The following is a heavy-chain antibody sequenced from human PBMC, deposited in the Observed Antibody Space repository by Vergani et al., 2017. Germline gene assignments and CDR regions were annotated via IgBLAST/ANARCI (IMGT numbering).Heavy chain of an antibody. V-gene: IGHV3-23*01. CDR1: GFTFSSYA. CDR2: ISGSGGSP. J-gene: IGHJ3*02. D-gene: IGHD3-3*01. CDR3: AKGSCYDFWSGWGNNDAFDI. Sequence: EVQLLESGGGLVQPGGSLRLSCAASGFTFSSYAMSWVRQAPGKGLEWVSAISGSGGSPYYADSVKGRFTISRDNSKNTLYLQMNSLRAEDTAVYYCAKGSCYDFWSGWGNNDAFDIWGQGTRVTVSS.